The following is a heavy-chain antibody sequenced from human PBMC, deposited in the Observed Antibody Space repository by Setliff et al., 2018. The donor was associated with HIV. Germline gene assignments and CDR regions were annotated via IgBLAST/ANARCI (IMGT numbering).Heavy chain of an antibody. Sequence: GGSLRLSCAASGFTSGFTFTNYWMSWVRQAPGKGLEWVANINQNGREKYYVDSVKGRFTISRDNAKDSLYLQMNSLRAEDTAVYYCARDLVWPYSSRWYDAFDIWGQGTMVTVSS. D-gene: IGHD6-13*01. CDR3: ARDLVWPYSSRWYDAFDI. CDR2: INQNGREK. J-gene: IGHJ3*02. V-gene: IGHV3-7*03. CDR1: GFTSGFTFTNYW.